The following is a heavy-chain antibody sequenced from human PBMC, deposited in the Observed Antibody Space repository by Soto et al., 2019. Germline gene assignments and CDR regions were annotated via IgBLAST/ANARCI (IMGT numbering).Heavy chain of an antibody. CDR3: ARQTYSSTWYYFDS. CDR2: IYYSGST. J-gene: IGHJ4*02. D-gene: IGHD6-13*01. CDR1: YGSISSSRDY. V-gene: IGHV4-39*01. Sequence: PSETLSLTCTVSYGSISSSRDYWGWIRQPPGKGPEWVGSIYYSGSTYYNPSLKSRVTTSVDTSKNQFSLTLSSVTAADTAMYYCARQTYSSTWYYFDSWGQGTLVTVSS.